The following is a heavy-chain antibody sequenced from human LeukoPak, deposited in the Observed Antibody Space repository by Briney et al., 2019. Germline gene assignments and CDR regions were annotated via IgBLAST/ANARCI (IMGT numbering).Heavy chain of an antibody. Sequence: LGGSLRLSCAASGFSVSDYAMAWVRQAPGKGLEWVSFIRNVGNDKYYAQSVKGRFTISRDDSKNTQYLQMNSLRGEDTAVYYCATDFNWAWNYWGQGTLVTVSS. J-gene: IGHJ4*02. CDR2: IRNVGNDK. V-gene: IGHV3-30*02. CDR1: GFSVSDYA. CDR3: ATDFNWAWNY. D-gene: IGHD7-27*01.